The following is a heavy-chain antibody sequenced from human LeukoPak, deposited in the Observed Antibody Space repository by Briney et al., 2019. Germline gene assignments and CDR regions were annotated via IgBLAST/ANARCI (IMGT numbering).Heavy chain of an antibody. Sequence: PGGSLRLSCAASGFTFSSDSMDWGRQAPGKGLEWVSYIGSASTTIYHADSVKGRFTISRDNAKNSLYLQMNSLRDEDTALYYCARGRAAAGPLHYFDSWGQGTLVTVSS. CDR2: IGSASTTI. J-gene: IGHJ4*02. CDR3: ARGRAAAGPLHYFDS. V-gene: IGHV3-48*02. CDR1: GFTFSSDS. D-gene: IGHD6-13*01.